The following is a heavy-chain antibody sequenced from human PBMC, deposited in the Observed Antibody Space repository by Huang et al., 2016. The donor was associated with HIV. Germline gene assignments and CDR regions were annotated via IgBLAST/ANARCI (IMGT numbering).Heavy chain of an antibody. CDR2: VHTVGDI. CDR3: ARGDSSWYYVVAFDI. Sequence: QVLLQESGPALVKPSQTLSLTCSVSGVSIRSGSYFWSWIRQPAGKGLEWIGHVHTVGDISFNPSLKSRVSISLDPSKSQISLSLRSVTAADTAVYYCARGDSSWYYVVAFDIWGQGTNVIVSS. J-gene: IGHJ3*02. V-gene: IGHV4-61*09. CDR1: GVSIRSGSYF. D-gene: IGHD6-13*01.